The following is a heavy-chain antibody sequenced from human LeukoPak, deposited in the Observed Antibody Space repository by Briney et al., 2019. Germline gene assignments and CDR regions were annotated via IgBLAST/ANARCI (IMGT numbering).Heavy chain of an antibody. CDR2: ISYEGSNK. J-gene: IGHJ2*01. D-gene: IGHD2-2*01. V-gene: IGHV3-30*04. CDR1: GFTFSIYA. CDR3: SRDRCSRTSCYFGYFDL. Sequence: GGSLRLSCAASGFTFSIYAMHWGREAPGTGRGWGAVISYEGSNKYYADSVRGRFTISRDKSKSTLYLQMHIMRAKDADTYYCSRDRCSRTSCYFGYFDLWGRGTLVTVSS.